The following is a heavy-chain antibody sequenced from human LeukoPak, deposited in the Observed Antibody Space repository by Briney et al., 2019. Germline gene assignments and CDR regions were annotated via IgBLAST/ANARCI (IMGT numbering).Heavy chain of an antibody. J-gene: IGHJ5*02. V-gene: IGHV1-69*04. CDR2: IIPIFGIA. CDR3: ARDDSSSWYGNWFDP. CDR1: GGTFSSYA. Sequence: ASVKVSCKASGGTFSSYAISWVRQAPGQGLEWMGRIIPIFGIANYAQKFQGRVMITADKSTSTAYMELSSLRSEDTAVYYCARDDSSSWYGNWFDPWGQGTLVTVSS. D-gene: IGHD6-13*01.